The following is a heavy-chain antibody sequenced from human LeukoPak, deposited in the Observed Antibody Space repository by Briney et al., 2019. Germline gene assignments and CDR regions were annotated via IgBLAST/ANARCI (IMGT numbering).Heavy chain of an antibody. CDR3: AREGSSYDSSTNDAFDI. J-gene: IGHJ3*02. CDR2: ISSSGST. D-gene: IGHD3-22*01. CDR1: GGSISSYY. V-gene: IGHV4-4*07. Sequence: SETLSLTCTVSGGSISSYYWSWIRQPAGKGLEWIGRISSSGSTNYNPSLKSRVTISVDTSKNQFSLKLSSVTAADTAVYYCAREGSSYDSSTNDAFDIWGQGTMVTVSS.